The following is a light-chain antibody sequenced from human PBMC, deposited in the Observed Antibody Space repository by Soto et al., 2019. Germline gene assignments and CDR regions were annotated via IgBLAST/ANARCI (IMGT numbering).Light chain of an antibody. CDR3: QQANNIPFT. Sequence: DLQMTQSPSSVSASVGDRVTITCRASQGIGNWLAWYQQKPGKAPKLLIYAASSLQSGVPSRFSGSGSGTHYPLTISSLQHEDFATYYCQQANNIPFTFGPGTKVDI. CDR2: AAS. V-gene: IGKV1-12*02. CDR1: QGIGNW. J-gene: IGKJ3*01.